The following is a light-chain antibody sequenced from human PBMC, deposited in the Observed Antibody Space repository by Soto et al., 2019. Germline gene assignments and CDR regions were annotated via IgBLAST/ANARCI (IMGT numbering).Light chain of an antibody. CDR2: GAS. CDR1: QSFGSSY. J-gene: IGKJ4*02. V-gene: IGKV3-20*01. Sequence: DIVWTQSPGTLSFSPGGRSTLSCRSSQSFGSSYLPCYEQKPCQAARLLIYGASTRATGIPARFSGSGSGTEFTLTISSLQPDDFATYYCQQYNAPTWRFCGGAMVDI. CDR3: QQYNAPTWR.